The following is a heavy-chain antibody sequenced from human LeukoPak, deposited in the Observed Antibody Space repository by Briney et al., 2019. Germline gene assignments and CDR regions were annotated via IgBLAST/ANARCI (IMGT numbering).Heavy chain of an antibody. Sequence: PGRSLRLSCAAAGFTFSSYGMHWVRQAPGKGLEWVAVIWYDGSNKYYADSVKGRFTISRDNSKNTLYLQMNSLRAEDTAVDYCARDYCSGGSCYSPWFDPWGQGTLVTVSS. CDR1: GFTFSSYG. CDR2: IWYDGSNK. CDR3: ARDYCSGGSCYSPWFDP. J-gene: IGHJ5*02. V-gene: IGHV3-33*01. D-gene: IGHD2-15*01.